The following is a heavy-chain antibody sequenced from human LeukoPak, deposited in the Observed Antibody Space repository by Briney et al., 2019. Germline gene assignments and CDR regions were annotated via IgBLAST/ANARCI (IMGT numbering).Heavy chain of an antibody. CDR3: ARVAYSSSSAESYYFDY. J-gene: IGHJ4*02. CDR1: GGTFSSYA. Sequence: SVKVSCKASGGTFSSYAISWVRQAPGQGLEWMGGIIPIFGTANYAQKFQGRVTITTDESTSTAYMELSSLRSEDTAVYYCARVAYSSSSAESYYFDYWGQGTLVTVSS. D-gene: IGHD6-6*01. V-gene: IGHV1-69*05. CDR2: IIPIFGTA.